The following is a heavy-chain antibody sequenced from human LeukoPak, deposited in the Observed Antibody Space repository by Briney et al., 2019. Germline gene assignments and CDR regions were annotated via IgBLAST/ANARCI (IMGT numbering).Heavy chain of an antibody. Sequence: GGSLRLSCAAPGFTFSSYGMHWVRQAPGKGLEWVAFIRYDGSNKYYADSVKGRFTISRDNSKNTLYLQMNSLRAEDTAVYYCANVPYSYGYSPMVSWGQGTLVTVSP. D-gene: IGHD5-18*01. CDR3: ANVPYSYGYSPMVS. V-gene: IGHV3-30*02. CDR1: GFTFSSYG. J-gene: IGHJ5*02. CDR2: IRYDGSNK.